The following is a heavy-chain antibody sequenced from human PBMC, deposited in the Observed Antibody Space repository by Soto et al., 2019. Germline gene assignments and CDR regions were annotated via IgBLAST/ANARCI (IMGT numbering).Heavy chain of an antibody. D-gene: IGHD3-10*01. CDR3: ARGGSGSSRIGGGMDV. CDR2: IKQDGSEK. Sequence: EVQLVESGGGLVQPGGSLRLSCAASGFTFSSYWMSWVRQAPGKGLEWVANIKQDGSEKYYVDSVKGRFTISRDNAKNSLYLQMNSLRAEDTAVYYCARGGSGSSRIGGGMDVWGQGTTVTVSS. CDR1: GFTFSSYW. J-gene: IGHJ6*02. V-gene: IGHV3-7*04.